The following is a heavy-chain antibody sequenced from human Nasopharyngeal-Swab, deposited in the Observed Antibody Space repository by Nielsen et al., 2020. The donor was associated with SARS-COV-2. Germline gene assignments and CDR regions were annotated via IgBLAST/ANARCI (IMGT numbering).Heavy chain of an antibody. CDR2: ISSSSSTI. Sequence: VRQATGKGLEWVSYISSSSSTIYYADSVKGRFTISRDNAKNSLYLQMNSLRAEDTAVDYWAREGGEERRGKNKGGGETGGQG. J-gene: IGHJ4*02. D-gene: IGHD3-16*01. V-gene: IGHV3-48*01. CDR3: AREGGEERRGKNKGGGET.